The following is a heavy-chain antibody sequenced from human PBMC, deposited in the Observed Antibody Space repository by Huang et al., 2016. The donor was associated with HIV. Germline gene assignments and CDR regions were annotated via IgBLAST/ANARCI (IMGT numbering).Heavy chain of an antibody. Sequence: EVQLVESGGGLVQPGGSLRLSCTASGFTFSSYWMGWVRQGQGKGLEWVANIKQDGSEKYYVDSVKGRFSISRDNAKNSLYLQMNSLRAEDTAVYYCARRLRYYYGSGRTSGYFDYWGQGTLVTVSS. CDR2: IKQDGSEK. J-gene: IGHJ4*02. CDR1: GFTFSSYW. D-gene: IGHD3-10*01. V-gene: IGHV3-7*01. CDR3: ARRLRYYYGSGRTSGYFDY.